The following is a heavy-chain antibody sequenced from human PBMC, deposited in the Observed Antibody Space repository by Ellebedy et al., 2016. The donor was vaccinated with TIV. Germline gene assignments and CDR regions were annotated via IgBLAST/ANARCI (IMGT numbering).Heavy chain of an antibody. J-gene: IGHJ6*02. Sequence: GGSLRLSCAASEFSFRSYWMTWVRQAPGKGLEWVASIRQDGDEKYNVDSVKGRFTISRDNAKRSLFLQMDSLEAEDTAVYYCARDGAYGDHHYYYYSGMGVWGQGTTVTVSS. CDR2: IRQDGDEK. D-gene: IGHD4-17*01. V-gene: IGHV3-7*03. CDR3: ARDGAYGDHHYYYYSGMGV. CDR1: EFSFRSYW.